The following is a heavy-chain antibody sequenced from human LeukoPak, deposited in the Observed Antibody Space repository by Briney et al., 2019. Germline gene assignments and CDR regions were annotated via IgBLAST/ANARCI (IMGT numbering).Heavy chain of an antibody. CDR3: AREGRWPYYYYMDV. CDR2: IIPIFGTA. CDR1: GGTFSSYA. V-gene: IGHV1-69*05. J-gene: IGHJ6*03. Sequence: SVKLSCNAAGGTFSSYAISWGRQAHGQGLGWMGGIIPIFGTANYAQKFQGRVTITTDESTSTAYMELSSLRSEDTAVYYCAREGRWPYYYYMDVWGKGTTVTVSS. D-gene: IGHD4-23*01.